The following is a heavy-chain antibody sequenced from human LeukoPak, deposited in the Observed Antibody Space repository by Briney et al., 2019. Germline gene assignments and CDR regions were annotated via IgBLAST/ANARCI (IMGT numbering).Heavy chain of an antibody. CDR1: GYSISSGYY. J-gene: IGHJ4*02. D-gene: IGHD3-22*01. CDR2: IYYSGST. V-gene: IGHV4-38-2*02. CDR3: ARDLFSSGYYFIGFDY. Sequence: KPSETLSLTCTVSGYSISSGYYWGWIRQPPGKGLEWIGSIYYSGSTYYNPSLKSRVTISVDTSKNQFSLKLSSVTAADTAVYYCARDLFSSGYYFIGFDYWGQGTLVTVSS.